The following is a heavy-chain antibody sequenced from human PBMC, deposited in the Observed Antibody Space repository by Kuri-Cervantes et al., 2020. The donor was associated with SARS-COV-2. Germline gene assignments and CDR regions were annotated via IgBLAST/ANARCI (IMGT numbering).Heavy chain of an antibody. CDR1: GDSVSSNSAA. CDR3: ARVYSAAARMEFDP. V-gene: IGHV6-1*01. CDR2: TYYRSKWYN. J-gene: IGHJ5*02. Sequence: SETLSLTCAISGDSVSSNSAAWNWIRQSPARGLEWLGSTYYRSKWYNDYAVSVKSRMTINPDKSKNQFTLQLNSVTTEDTAVYSCARVYSAAARMEFDPWGQGTLVTVSS. D-gene: IGHD2-21*01.